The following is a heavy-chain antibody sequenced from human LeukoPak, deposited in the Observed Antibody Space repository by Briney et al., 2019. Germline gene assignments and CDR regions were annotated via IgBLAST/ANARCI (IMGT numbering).Heavy chain of an antibody. CDR2: ISAYNGNT. CDR1: GYTFTSYG. Sequence: GASVKVSCKASGYTFTSYGISWVRQAPGQGLEWMGWISAYNGNTNYAQKLQGRVTMTTDTSTSTAYMELRSLRSDDTAVYYCARVSGYHWESSYDYWGQGTLVTVSS. V-gene: IGHV1-18*01. J-gene: IGHJ4*02. CDR3: ARVSGYHWESSYDY. D-gene: IGHD5-12*01.